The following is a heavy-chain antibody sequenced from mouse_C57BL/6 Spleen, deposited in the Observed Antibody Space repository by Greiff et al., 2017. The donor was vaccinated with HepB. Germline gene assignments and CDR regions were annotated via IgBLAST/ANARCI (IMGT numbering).Heavy chain of an antibody. CDR2: ISSGGSYT. CDR1: GFTFSSYG. J-gene: IGHJ2*01. CDR3: ARHERNWNLFDY. Sequence: EVKLMESGGDLVKPGGSLKLSCAASGFTFSSYGMSWVRQTPDKRLEWVATISSGGSYTYYPDSVKGRFTISRDNAKNTLYLQMSSLKSEDTAMYYCARHERNWNLFDYWGQGTTLTVSS. D-gene: IGHD4-1*01. V-gene: IGHV5-6*01.